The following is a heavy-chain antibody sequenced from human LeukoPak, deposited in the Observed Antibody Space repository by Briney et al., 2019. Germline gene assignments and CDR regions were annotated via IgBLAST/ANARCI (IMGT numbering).Heavy chain of an antibody. CDR3: ARDGNFGLDY. V-gene: IGHV4-34*01. CDR1: GGSFSGYY. D-gene: IGHD1-1*01. J-gene: IGHJ4*02. CDR2: INHSGST. Sequence: SETLSLTCAVYGGSFSGYYWSWIRQPPGKGLEWIGEINHSGSTNYNPSLKSRVTISVDTSKNLFSLKLSSVTAADTAVYYCARDGNFGLDYWGQGTLVTVSS.